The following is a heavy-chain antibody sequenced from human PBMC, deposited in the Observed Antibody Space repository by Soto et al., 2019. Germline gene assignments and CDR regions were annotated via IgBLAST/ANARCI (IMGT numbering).Heavy chain of an antibody. Sequence: QVQLQESGPGLVKPSETLSLTCTVSGGSISSYYWSWIRQPPGKGLEWIGYIYYSGSTNYNPSLKSRVTISVDTSKNQFSLKLSSVTAADTAVYYCARDSGPLAYCGGDCYHWYFDLWGRGTLVTVSS. D-gene: IGHD2-21*02. V-gene: IGHV4-59*01. J-gene: IGHJ2*01. CDR2: IYYSGST. CDR3: ARDSGPLAYCGGDCYHWYFDL. CDR1: GGSISSYY.